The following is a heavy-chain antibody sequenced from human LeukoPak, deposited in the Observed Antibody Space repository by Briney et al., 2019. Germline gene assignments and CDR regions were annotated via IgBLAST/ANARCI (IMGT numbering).Heavy chain of an antibody. D-gene: IGHD3-10*01. V-gene: IGHV5-51*01. Sequence: GESLKISCQVSGYIFNNYWIGWVRQMPGKGVESMGLIYPADSDTTYSPSFQGQVTISADKSISTVSLQWSSLKASDTAIYYCARQSRDGSKTRGYYFDYWGQGALVTVSS. J-gene: IGHJ4*02. CDR3: ARQSRDGSKTRGYYFDY. CDR2: IYPADSDT. CDR1: GYIFNNYW.